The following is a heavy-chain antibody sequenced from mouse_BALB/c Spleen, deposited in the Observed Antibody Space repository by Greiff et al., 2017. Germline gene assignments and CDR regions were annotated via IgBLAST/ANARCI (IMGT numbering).Heavy chain of an antibody. CDR2: IDPENGNT. CDR3: ARLDGYLFFDY. J-gene: IGHJ2*01. Sequence: EVQLQQSGAELVRPGALVKLSCKASGFNIKDYYMHWVKQRPEQGLEWIGWIDPENGNTIYDPKFQGKASITADTSSNTAYLQLSSLTSEDTAVYYCARLDGYLFFDYWGQGTTLTVSS. V-gene: IGHV14-1*02. D-gene: IGHD2-3*01. CDR1: GFNIKDYY.